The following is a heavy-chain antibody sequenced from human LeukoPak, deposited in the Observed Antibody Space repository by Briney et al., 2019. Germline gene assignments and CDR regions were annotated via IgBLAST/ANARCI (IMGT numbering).Heavy chain of an antibody. CDR2: IYTSGST. Sequence: SETLSLTCTVSGDSISNYWWSWIRQPAGKGLEWIGRIYTSGSTNYNPSLKSRVTMSVDTSKNQFSLKLSSVTAADTAVYYCARGILGYCSGGSCYFRFDPWGQGTLVTVSS. J-gene: IGHJ5*02. D-gene: IGHD2-15*01. CDR1: GDSISNYW. V-gene: IGHV4-4*07. CDR3: ARGILGYCSGGSCYFRFDP.